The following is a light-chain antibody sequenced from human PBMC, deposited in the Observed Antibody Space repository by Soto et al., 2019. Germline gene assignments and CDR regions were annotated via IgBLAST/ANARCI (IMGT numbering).Light chain of an antibody. J-gene: IGKJ2*01. Sequence: DIQMTQSPSSLSASVGDRVTITCRASQTVATSLSWYQQKPGKAPKLLIYEASTLQSGVPSRFSGSGSATGFTLTINSLQPEDFGSYYCQQSWRSPFTFGQGTKLEIK. V-gene: IGKV1-39*01. CDR3: QQSWRSPFT. CDR2: EAS. CDR1: QTVATS.